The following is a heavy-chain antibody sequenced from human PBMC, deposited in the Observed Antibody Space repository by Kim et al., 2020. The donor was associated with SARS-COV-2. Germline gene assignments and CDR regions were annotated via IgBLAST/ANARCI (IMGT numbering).Heavy chain of an antibody. Sequence: SETLSLTCTVSGGSISSYYWSWIRQPPGKGLEWIGYIYYSGSINYNPSLKSRLTISVDTSKNQFSLKLSSVTAADTAVYYCARDARIAVAGTGGTFDIWGQGTMVTVSS. CDR2: IYYSGSI. D-gene: IGHD6-19*01. V-gene: IGHV4-59*13. CDR3: ARDARIAVAGTGGTFDI. CDR1: GGSISSYY. J-gene: IGHJ3*02.